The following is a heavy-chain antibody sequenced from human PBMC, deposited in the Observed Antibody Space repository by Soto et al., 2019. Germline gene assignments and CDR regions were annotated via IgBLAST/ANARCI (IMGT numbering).Heavy chain of an antibody. CDR3: ARSPRSSPYFDY. D-gene: IGHD6-13*01. CDR1: GYTFSNFW. J-gene: IGHJ4*02. Sequence: PGESLKISCQCSGYTFSNFWIGWVRQLPGKGLEWMGIIYPGDHETRYSPSFHGKVTISADKSINTAYLQWNSLEASDTAFYFCARSPRSSPYFDYWGQGALVTGS. CDR2: IYPGDHET. V-gene: IGHV5-51*01.